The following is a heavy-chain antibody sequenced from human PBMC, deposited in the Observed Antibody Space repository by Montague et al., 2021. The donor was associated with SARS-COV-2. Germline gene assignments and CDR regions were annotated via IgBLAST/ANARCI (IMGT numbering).Heavy chain of an antibody. CDR3: ARLLGSFRWTH. CDR1: GGSLSSSGYF. D-gene: IGHD3-16*02. J-gene: IGHJ1*01. V-gene: IGHV4-39*01. CDR2: LHHYSGRT. Sequence: SETLSLTCTVSGGSLSSSGYFWAWLRQSPEKGLEWIGSLHHYSGRTDYNPSLRSRVTIFVDTSKSQFSLNLTSVTAADSAVYFCARLLGSFRWTHWGQGTLVIVSS.